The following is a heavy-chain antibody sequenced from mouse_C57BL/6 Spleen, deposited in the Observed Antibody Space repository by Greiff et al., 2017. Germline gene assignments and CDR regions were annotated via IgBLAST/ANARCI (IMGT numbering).Heavy chain of an antibody. D-gene: IGHD1-1*01. Sequence: QVQLKQSGPELVKPGASVKISCKASGYAFSSSWMNWVKQRPGKGLEWIGRIYPGDGDTNYNGKFKGKATLTADKSSSTAYMQLSSLTSEDSAVYFCARGYYGSRYVDYWGQGTTLTVSS. J-gene: IGHJ2*01. CDR3: ARGYYGSRYVDY. V-gene: IGHV1-82*01. CDR1: GYAFSSSW. CDR2: IYPGDGDT.